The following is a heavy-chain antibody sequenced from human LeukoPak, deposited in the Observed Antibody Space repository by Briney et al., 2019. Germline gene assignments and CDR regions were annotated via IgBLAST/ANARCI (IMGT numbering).Heavy chain of an antibody. V-gene: IGHV3-74*01. J-gene: IGHJ4*02. Sequence: QAGGSLRLSCVASGFTFSSHWMHWVRQVPGKGLMWDSRINGDGSRIHYADSVKDRFTISRDNAKNTLYLQMNSLRGDDTAIYYCARDALGGRTKFDSWGQGSLVTVSS. CDR3: ARDALGGRTKFDS. CDR2: INGDGSRI. D-gene: IGHD3-16*01. CDR1: GFTFSSHW.